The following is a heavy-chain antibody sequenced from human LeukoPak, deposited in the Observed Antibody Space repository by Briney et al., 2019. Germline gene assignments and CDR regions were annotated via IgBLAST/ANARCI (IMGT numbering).Heavy chain of an antibody. V-gene: IGHV3-30*02. D-gene: IGHD3-10*02. CDR1: GFTFSNHG. CDR3: AKDKLSGDHDAFDI. CDR2: IRYDGSNK. Sequence: RAGGSLRLSCVASGFTFSNHGMHWVRQAPGKGLEWVTVIRYDGSNKYYADSVKGRFSISRDNSKNTLYLQMNSLRPEDTAVYYCAKDKLSGDHDAFDIWGLGTMVTASS. J-gene: IGHJ3*02.